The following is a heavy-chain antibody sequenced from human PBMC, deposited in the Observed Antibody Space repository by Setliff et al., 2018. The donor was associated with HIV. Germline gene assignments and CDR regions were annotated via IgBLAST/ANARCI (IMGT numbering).Heavy chain of an antibody. CDR1: GGTFSSYD. V-gene: IGHV1-8*02. CDR3: ARSRPQISKPFPVVVTVTLAQYYYGSVDYYYMDV. Sequence: ASVKVSCKASGGTFSSYDINWVRQATGQGLEWMGWMSPKSGNTGYAQKFQGRVTMTRNTSISTVYMELSSLRSEDTAVYYCARSRPQISKPFPVVVTVTLAQYYYGSVDYYYMDVWGKGTTVTVS. CDR2: MSPKSGNT. J-gene: IGHJ6*03. D-gene: IGHD3-10*01.